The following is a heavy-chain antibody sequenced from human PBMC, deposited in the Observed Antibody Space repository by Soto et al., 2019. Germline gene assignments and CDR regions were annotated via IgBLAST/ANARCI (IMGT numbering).Heavy chain of an antibody. V-gene: IGHV4-59*01. J-gene: IGHJ4*02. CDR1: GGSINNYY. D-gene: IGHD3-3*02. CDR2: IYYSGAT. CDR3: ARDHKHCWSGYYDY. Sequence: SETLSLTCTVSGGSINNYYWNWMRQPPGKGLERIGYIYYSGATSYNPCLRGRVTISVDTTKNQFSLTLNSVTAADTALYYCARDHKHCWSGYYDYWGQGSLVTVSS.